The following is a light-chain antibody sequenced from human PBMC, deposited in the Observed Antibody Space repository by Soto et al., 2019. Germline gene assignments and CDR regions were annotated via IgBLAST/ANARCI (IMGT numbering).Light chain of an antibody. Sequence: EIVLTQSPGTLSLSPGERATLSCRASQSVTSSYLAWYQQKPGQAPRLLIYGASSRATGIPDRFNGSGSGTDFTLTISRLEPEDFAVYYCQQYATSPVTFGLGTKLEIK. CDR2: GAS. J-gene: IGKJ2*01. V-gene: IGKV3-20*01. CDR1: QSVTSSY. CDR3: QQYATSPVT.